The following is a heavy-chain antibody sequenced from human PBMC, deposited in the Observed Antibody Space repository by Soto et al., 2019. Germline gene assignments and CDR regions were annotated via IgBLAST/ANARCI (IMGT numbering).Heavy chain of an antibody. CDR2: IYYSGST. Sequence: SXTLSVTCTVSGGFISSSSYYWVWIRQPTWKGLEWIGSIYYSGSTYYNPSLKSRVTISVDTSKNQFSLKLSSVTAADTAVYYCARHGGGYYHGYYYGMDVWGQGTTVTVS. J-gene: IGHJ6*02. D-gene: IGHD1-26*01. V-gene: IGHV4-39*01. CDR3: ARHGGGYYHGYYYGMDV. CDR1: GGFISSSSYY.